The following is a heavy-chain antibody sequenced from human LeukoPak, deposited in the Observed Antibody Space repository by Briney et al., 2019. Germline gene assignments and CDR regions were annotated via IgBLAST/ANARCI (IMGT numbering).Heavy chain of an antibody. J-gene: IGHJ4*02. V-gene: IGHV4-39*07. CDR2: IYYSGST. CDR1: GGSISSSSYY. Sequence: PSETLSLTCTVSGGSISSSSYYWGWIRQPPGKGLEWIGSIYYSGSTYYNPSLKSRVTISVDTSKNQFSLKLSSVTAADTAVYYCASARNSGYDYRFDYWGQGTLVTVSS. D-gene: IGHD5-12*01. CDR3: ASARNSGYDYRFDY.